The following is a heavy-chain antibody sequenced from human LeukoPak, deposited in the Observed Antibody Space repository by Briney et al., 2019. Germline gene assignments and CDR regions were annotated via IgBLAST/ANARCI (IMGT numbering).Heavy chain of an antibody. CDR3: AKDQAGAIAAAGYFDL. Sequence: PGRSLSLSCAASGFTFSSYGMHWVRQAPGKGLEWVAVISYDGSNKYYADSVKGRFTISRDNSKNTLYLQMNSLRAEDTAVYYCAKDQAGAIAAAGYFDLWGRGTLVTVSS. J-gene: IGHJ2*01. CDR1: GFTFSSYG. D-gene: IGHD6-13*01. V-gene: IGHV3-30*18. CDR2: ISYDGSNK.